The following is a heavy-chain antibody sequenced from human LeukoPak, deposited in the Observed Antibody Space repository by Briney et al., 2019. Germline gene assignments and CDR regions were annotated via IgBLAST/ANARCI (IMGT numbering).Heavy chain of an antibody. V-gene: IGHV3-48*04. CDR2: ISSSSSTI. Sequence: GGSLRLSCAASGFTFSVYSMNWVRQAPGKGLEWVSHISSSSSTISYADSVKGRFTISRDNAKNSLYLQMNSLRAEDTAVYYCARVDDILTGPFDYWGQGTLVTVSS. D-gene: IGHD3-9*01. J-gene: IGHJ4*02. CDR1: GFTFSVYS. CDR3: ARVDDILTGPFDY.